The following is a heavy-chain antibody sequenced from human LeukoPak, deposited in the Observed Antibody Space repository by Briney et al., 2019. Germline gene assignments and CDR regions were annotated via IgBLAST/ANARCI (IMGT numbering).Heavy chain of an antibody. Sequence: SVKVSCKASGGTFSSYAISWVRQAPGQGLEWMGRIIPILGIANYAQKFQGRVTITADKSTSTAYMELSSLRSEDTAVYYCARARLRIQLWQGDTYGMDLWGQGTTVTVSS. J-gene: IGHJ6*02. D-gene: IGHD5-18*01. CDR1: GGTFSSYA. V-gene: IGHV1-69*04. CDR3: ARARLRIQLWQGDTYGMDL. CDR2: IIPILGIA.